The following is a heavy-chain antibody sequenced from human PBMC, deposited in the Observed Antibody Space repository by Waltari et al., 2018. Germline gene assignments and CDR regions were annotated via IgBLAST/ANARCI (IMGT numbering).Heavy chain of an antibody. V-gene: IGHV4-34*01. Sequence: QVQLQQWGAGLLKPSETLSLTCAVYGGSFSGYYWRWIRQPPGKGLEWIGEINHSGSTNYNPSLKSRVTISVDTSKNQFSLKLSSVTAADTAVYYCASDGVVITSDAFDIWGQGTMVTVSS. CDR1: GGSFSGYY. D-gene: IGHD3-3*01. CDR3: ASDGVVITSDAFDI. CDR2: INHSGST. J-gene: IGHJ3*02.